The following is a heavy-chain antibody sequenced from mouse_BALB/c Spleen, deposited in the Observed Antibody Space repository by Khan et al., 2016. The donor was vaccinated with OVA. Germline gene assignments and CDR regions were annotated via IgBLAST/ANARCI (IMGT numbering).Heavy chain of an antibody. CDR2: IRSKSNNYAT. J-gene: IGHJ2*01. D-gene: IGHD1-1*01. CDR1: GFTFNTYA. Sequence: EVQLVESGGGLVQPKGSLKVSCAATGFTFNTYAMNWVRQAPGEGLKWVARIRSKSNNYATYYVDSVKDRFTISRDDSQSMLYLQMNNLKTEDTAMYYCAREDYGSSLYYFDYWGQGTTLTVSS. CDR3: AREDYGSSLYYFDY. V-gene: IGHV10-1*02.